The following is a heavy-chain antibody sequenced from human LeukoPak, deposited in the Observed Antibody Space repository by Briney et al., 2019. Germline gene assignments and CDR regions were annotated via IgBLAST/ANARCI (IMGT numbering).Heavy chain of an antibody. J-gene: IGHJ4*02. Sequence: SETLSLTCTVSGDSIGSSSYYWGWIRQPPGKGLEWIGSIYYSGSTYYNPSLKSRVTISLDTSKNQFSLKLSSVTAADTAVYYCARTLAAGLDYWGQGTLVTVSS. CDR1: GDSIGSSSYY. D-gene: IGHD6-25*01. V-gene: IGHV4-39*07. CDR2: IYYSGST. CDR3: ARTLAAGLDY.